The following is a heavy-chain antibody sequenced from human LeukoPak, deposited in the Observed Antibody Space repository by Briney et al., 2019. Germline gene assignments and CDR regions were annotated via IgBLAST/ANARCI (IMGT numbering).Heavy chain of an antibody. CDR1: GYIFTGYY. CDR3: ARDLSYYDFWSGYSGGGGDY. Sequence: GASVKVSCKASGYIFTGYYMHWVRQAPGQGPEWMGWINPNSGGTNYAQKFQGRVTMTRDTSISTAYMELSRLRSDDTAVYYCARDLSYYDFWSGYSGGGGDYWGQGTLVTVSS. V-gene: IGHV1-2*02. D-gene: IGHD3-3*01. CDR2: INPNSGGT. J-gene: IGHJ4*02.